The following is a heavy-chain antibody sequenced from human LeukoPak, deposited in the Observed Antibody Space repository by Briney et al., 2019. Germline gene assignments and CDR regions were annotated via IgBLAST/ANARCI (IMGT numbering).Heavy chain of an antibody. CDR1: GFTFSDYY. CDR3: ARDHNTWNYGVIDL. Sequence: PGGSLRLSCAASGFTFSDYYMSWIRQVPGGGLEWLSYISGNTPTIYYADSVKGRFTISRDNAENSLYLHMNSLRAEDTAIYYCARDHNTWNYGVIDLWGQGTLVTVSS. D-gene: IGHD1-7*01. V-gene: IGHV3-11*04. J-gene: IGHJ5*02. CDR2: ISGNTPTI.